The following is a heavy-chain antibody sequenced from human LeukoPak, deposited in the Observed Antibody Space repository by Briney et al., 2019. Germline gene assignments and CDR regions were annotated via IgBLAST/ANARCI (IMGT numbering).Heavy chain of an antibody. CDR2: IYYSGST. CDR3: AREGNWGDAFDI. CDR1: GGSISSYY. J-gene: IGHJ3*02. Sequence: SETLSLTCTVSGGSISSYYWSWIRQPPGKGLEWIGYIYYSGSTNYNPSLKSRVTISVDTSKNQFSLKLSSVTAADTAVYYCAREGNWGDAFDIWGQGTMVTVSS. D-gene: IGHD7-27*01. V-gene: IGHV4-59*01.